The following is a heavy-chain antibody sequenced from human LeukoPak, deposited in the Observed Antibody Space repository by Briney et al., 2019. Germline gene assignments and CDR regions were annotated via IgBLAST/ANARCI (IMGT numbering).Heavy chain of an antibody. D-gene: IGHD2-2*01. Sequence: KPSETLSLTCTVSGDSFSSRNFFWVWIRQPPGKGLEWIGSIYYSGDSYYNPSLKSRVTISVDTYKNHFYLKLRSVMPADTAVYYCARHGNVVVQQGAKCFDYWGQGTQVTVSS. V-gene: IGHV4-39*01. CDR2: IYYSGDS. J-gene: IGHJ4*02. CDR3: ARHGNVVVQQGAKCFDY. CDR1: GDSFSSRNFF.